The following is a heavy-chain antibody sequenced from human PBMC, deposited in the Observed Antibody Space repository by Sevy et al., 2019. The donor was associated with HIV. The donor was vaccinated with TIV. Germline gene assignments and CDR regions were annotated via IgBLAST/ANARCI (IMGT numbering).Heavy chain of an antibody. CDR2: IDSGGNA. V-gene: IGHV3-53*01. D-gene: IGHD6-6*01. Sequence: GGSLRLSCAASGFVVSKNYMSWVRQAPGKGLEWVSVIDSGGNAYYADSVKGRVTISRENSKNTLYLQMNGLRAEDTAVYYCARDSASSGVDYWGQGTLVTVSS. CDR1: GFVVSKNY. J-gene: IGHJ4*02. CDR3: ARDSASSGVDY.